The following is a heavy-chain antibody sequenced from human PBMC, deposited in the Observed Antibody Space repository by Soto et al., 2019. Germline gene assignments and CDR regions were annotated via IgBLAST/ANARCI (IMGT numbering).Heavy chain of an antibody. CDR2: IIPIRGIA. CDR3: ARDIHLKPQITMVRGGSYYYCGMEV. D-gene: IGHD3-10*01. J-gene: IGHJ6*02. V-gene: IGHV1-69*02. CDR1: GGTFSSYT. Sequence: GASVKVSCKASGGTFSSYTISWVRQAPGQGLEWMGRIIPIRGIANYAQKFQGRVTITADKSTSTAYMELSSLRSEDTAVYYCARDIHLKPQITMVRGGSYYYCGMEVWGQGTKVTVYS.